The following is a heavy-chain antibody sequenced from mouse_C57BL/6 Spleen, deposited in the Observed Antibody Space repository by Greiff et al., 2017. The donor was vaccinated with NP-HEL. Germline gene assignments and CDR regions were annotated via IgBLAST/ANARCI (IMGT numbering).Heavy chain of an antibody. CDR3: TRGFHLYYFDY. Sequence: EVKLVESGGGLVQPGGSMKLSCAASGFTFSDAWMDWVRQSPEKGLEWVAEIRNKANNHATYYAESVKGRFTISRDDSKSSVYLQMNSLRAEDTGIYYCTRGFHLYYFDYWGQGTTLTVSS. J-gene: IGHJ2*01. CDR1: GFTFSDAW. V-gene: IGHV6-6*01. CDR2: IRNKANNHAT.